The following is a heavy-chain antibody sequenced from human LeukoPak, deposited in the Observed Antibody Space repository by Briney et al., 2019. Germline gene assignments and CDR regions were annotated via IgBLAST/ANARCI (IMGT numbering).Heavy chain of an antibody. CDR3: ARVERQWPTFKYYFES. Sequence: SETLSLTCSVSGGSISNFYWSWIRQPAGKGLEWIGRIYSSGNTVYNPSLKSRVTMSLDAPKNQLSLKLRSVTAADTAVYYCARVERQWPTFKYYFESWGQGTMVTVSS. CDR2: IYSSGNT. CDR1: GGSISNFY. D-gene: IGHD6-19*01. V-gene: IGHV4-4*07. J-gene: IGHJ4*02.